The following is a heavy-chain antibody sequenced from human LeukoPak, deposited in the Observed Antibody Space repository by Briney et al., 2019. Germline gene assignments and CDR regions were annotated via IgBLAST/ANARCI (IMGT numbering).Heavy chain of an antibody. CDR2: IYYSGST. Sequence: SETLSLTCTVSGGSISSYYWSWIRQPPGKGLEWIGYIYYSGSTNYNPSLKSRVTISVDTSKNQFSLKLSSVTAADTAVYYCARFPLSTTRVPYYDFWSGCTDAFDIWGQGTMVTVSS. CDR1: GGSISSYY. J-gene: IGHJ3*02. CDR3: ARFPLSTTRVPYYDFWSGCTDAFDI. V-gene: IGHV4-59*01. D-gene: IGHD3-3*01.